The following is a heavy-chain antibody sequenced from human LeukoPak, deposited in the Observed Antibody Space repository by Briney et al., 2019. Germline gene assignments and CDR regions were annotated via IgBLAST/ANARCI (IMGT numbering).Heavy chain of an antibody. J-gene: IGHJ5*02. V-gene: IGHV3-48*03. CDR3: ARDLGQYYDTSDNWFDP. CDR1: GFTFSSYE. Sequence: GGSLRLSCAASGFTFSSYEMNWVRQAPGKGLEWVSYISSSGSTIYYADSVKGRFTISRDNAKNTLNLQMNSLRAEDTAVYYCARDLGQYYDTSDNWFDPWGQGTLVTVSS. D-gene: IGHD3-22*01. CDR2: ISSSGSTI.